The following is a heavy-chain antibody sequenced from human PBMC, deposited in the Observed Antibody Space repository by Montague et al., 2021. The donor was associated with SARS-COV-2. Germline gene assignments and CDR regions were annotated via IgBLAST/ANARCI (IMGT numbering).Heavy chain of an antibody. CDR1: GGSIRDNNYY. CDR3: ARRDGGSCFDY. CDR2: IYYSGST. V-gene: IGHV4-39*01. Sequence: SETLSLTCTVSGGSIRDNNYYWGWIRQPPGKGLEWIGSIYYSGSTYYNPSLKSRVTISVDTSKTQFSLKLSSVTAADTVVYYCARRDGGSCFDYWGQGTLVTVSS. D-gene: IGHD2-15*01. J-gene: IGHJ4*02.